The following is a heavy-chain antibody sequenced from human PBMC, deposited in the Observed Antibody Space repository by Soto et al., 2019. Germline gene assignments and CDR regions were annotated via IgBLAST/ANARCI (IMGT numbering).Heavy chain of an antibody. CDR1: DGANLDDY. CDR2: IYYSGST. V-gene: IGHV4-59*01. Sequence: PSETLSLTVIVADGANLDDYCSCIRQPPGKGLEWIGYIYYSGSTNYNPSLQSRVTISVDTSKNQVVLTMTNMDPVDTATYYCAHIDGYNPGSFDYWGQGTLVTVSS. J-gene: IGHJ4*02. CDR3: AHIDGYNPGSFDY. D-gene: IGHD5-12*01.